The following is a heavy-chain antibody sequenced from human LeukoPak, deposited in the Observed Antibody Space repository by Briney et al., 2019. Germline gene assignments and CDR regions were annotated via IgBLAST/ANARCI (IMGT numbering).Heavy chain of an antibody. CDR1: GFTFSSYA. Sequence: GGSLRLSCAASGFTFSSYAMSWVRQAPGKGLEWVSTISGNGGSTYYADSVKGRFTISRDNSKNTLFLQMNNLRAEDTAVYYCARDQYYYGSGSPDYWGQGTLVTVSS. V-gene: IGHV3-23*01. D-gene: IGHD3-10*01. CDR2: ISGNGGST. J-gene: IGHJ4*02. CDR3: ARDQYYYGSGSPDY.